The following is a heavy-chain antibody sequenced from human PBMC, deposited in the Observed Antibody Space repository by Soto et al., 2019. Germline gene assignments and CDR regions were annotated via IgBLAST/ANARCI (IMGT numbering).Heavy chain of an antibody. D-gene: IGHD2-15*01. V-gene: IGHV3-11*01. CDR3: ARQGGYCSGGSCYGGDAFDI. CDR2: ISSSGSTI. CDR1: GFTFSDYY. Sequence: GGSLRLSCAASGFTFSDYYMSWIRQAPGKGLEWVSYISSSGSTIYYADSVKGRLTISRDNAKNSLYLQMNSLRAEDTAVYYCARQGGYCSGGSCYGGDAFDIWGQGTMVTVSS. J-gene: IGHJ3*02.